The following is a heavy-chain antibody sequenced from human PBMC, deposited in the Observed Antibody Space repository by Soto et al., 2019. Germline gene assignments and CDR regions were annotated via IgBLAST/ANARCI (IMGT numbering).Heavy chain of an antibody. Sequence: SETLSLTCTVSGGSVSSGSYYWSWIRQPPGKGLEWIGYIYYSGSTNYNPSLKSRVTISVDTSKNHFSLKLSSVTAADSAVYYCARDLERFCSGGSCFYYYYGMDVWGQGTTVTVSS. D-gene: IGHD2-15*01. CDR2: IYYSGST. CDR3: ARDLERFCSGGSCFYYYYGMDV. V-gene: IGHV4-61*01. CDR1: GGSVSSGSYY. J-gene: IGHJ6*02.